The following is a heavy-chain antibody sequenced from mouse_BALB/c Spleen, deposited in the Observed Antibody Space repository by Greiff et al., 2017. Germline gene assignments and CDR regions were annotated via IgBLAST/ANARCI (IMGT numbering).Heavy chain of an antibody. CDR1: GYSITSGYS. J-gene: IGHJ4*01. CDR3: ARGTGNYYAMDY. D-gene: IGHD2-1*01. CDR2: IHYSGST. V-gene: IGHV3-1*02. Sequence: VQLKQSGPDLVKPSQSLSLTCTVTGYSITSGYSWRWIRQFPGNKLEWMGYIHYSGSTNYNPSLKSRISITRDTSKNQFFLQLNSVTTEDTATYYCARGTGNYYAMDYWGQGTSVTVSS.